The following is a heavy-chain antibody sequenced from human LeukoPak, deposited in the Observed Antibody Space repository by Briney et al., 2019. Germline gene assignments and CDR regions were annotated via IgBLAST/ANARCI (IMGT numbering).Heavy chain of an antibody. Sequence: PGGSLRLSCAASGFTFRSYWMSWVRQAPGKGLEWVANIKQDGSEKYYVDSVKGRFTISRDNAKNSLYLQMNSLRAEDTAVYYCARDVKYYYDSSGYYAWGQGTLVTVSS. J-gene: IGHJ4*02. CDR2: IKQDGSEK. CDR3: ARDVKYYYDSSGYYA. CDR1: GFTFRSYW. V-gene: IGHV3-7*01. D-gene: IGHD3-22*01.